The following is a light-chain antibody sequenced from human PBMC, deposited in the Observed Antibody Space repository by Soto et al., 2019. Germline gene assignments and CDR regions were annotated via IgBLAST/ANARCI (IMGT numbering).Light chain of an antibody. CDR1: SSDVGSYNY. Sequence: QSALTQPASVSGSPGQSITISCTGTSSDVGSYNYVSWYQHHPGKAPKLIIYEVTNRPSGVSYRFSGSKSGNTASLTISGLQAEDEADYYCSSYTATSTPWVFGGGTKLTVL. V-gene: IGLV2-14*01. CDR2: EVT. J-gene: IGLJ3*02. CDR3: SSYTATSTPWV.